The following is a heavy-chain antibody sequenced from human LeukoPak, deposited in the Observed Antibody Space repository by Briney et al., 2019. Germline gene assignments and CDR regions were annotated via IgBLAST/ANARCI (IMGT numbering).Heavy chain of an antibody. CDR3: ARERDYSNYSESWSDP. CDR1: GYTFTGYY. D-gene: IGHD4-11*01. Sequence: GASVKVSCKASGYTFTGYYMHWVRQAPGQGLEWMGWINPNSGGTNYAQKFQGRVTMTRDTSISAAYMELSRLRSDDTAVYYCARERDYSNYSESWSDPWGQGTLVTVSS. J-gene: IGHJ5*02. CDR2: INPNSGGT. V-gene: IGHV1-2*02.